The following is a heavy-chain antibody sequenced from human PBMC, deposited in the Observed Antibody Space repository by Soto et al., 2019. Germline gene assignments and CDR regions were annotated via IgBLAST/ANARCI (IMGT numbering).Heavy chain of an antibody. V-gene: IGHV4-30-2*01. CDR3: ARGPLHHSYGFFDY. CDR2: IYHSGST. Sequence: PSETLSLTCAVSGGSISSGGYSWSWIRQPPGKGLEWIGYIYHSGSTYYNPSLKSRVTISVDRSKNQFSLKLSSVTAADTAVYYCARGPLHHSYGFFDYWGQGTLVTVSS. D-gene: IGHD5-18*01. J-gene: IGHJ4*02. CDR1: GGSISSGGYS.